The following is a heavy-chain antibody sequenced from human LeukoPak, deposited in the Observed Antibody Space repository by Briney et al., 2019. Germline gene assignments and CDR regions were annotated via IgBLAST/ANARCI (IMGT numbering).Heavy chain of an antibody. CDR3: AKSWKYYDSSGYYAFDM. D-gene: IGHD3-22*01. V-gene: IGHV3-30*07. Sequence: GGSLRLSCAASGFTFSSYAMHWVRQAPGKGLEWVAVISYDGSNKYYADSVKGRFTIPRDNSKNTLYLQMNSLRAEDTALYYCAKSWKYYDSSGYYAFDMWGQGTMVTVSS. CDR2: ISYDGSNK. CDR1: GFTFSSYA. J-gene: IGHJ3*02.